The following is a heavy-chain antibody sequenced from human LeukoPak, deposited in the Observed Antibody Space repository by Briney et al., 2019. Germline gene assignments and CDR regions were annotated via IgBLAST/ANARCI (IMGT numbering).Heavy chain of an antibody. J-gene: IGHJ6*03. CDR3: ARGHLYDPFRSGYYYMDV. CDR2: IYYSGST. V-gene: IGHV4-31*03. D-gene: IGHD3-3*01. CDR1: GGSLSSGGYY. Sequence: SETLSLTCTVSGGSLSSGGYYWSWIRQHPGKGLEWIGYIYYSGSTYYYPSLKSRVTISVDTSKNQFSLKLSSVTAADTAVYYCARGHLYDPFRSGYYYMDVWGKGTTVTVSS.